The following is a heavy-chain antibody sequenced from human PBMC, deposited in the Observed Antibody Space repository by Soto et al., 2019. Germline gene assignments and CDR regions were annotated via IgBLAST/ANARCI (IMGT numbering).Heavy chain of an antibody. J-gene: IGHJ4*02. CDR1: GGTFSSYA. V-gene: IGHV1-69*06. D-gene: IGHD3-22*01. Sequence: QVQLVQSGAEVKKPGSSVKVSCKASGGTFSSYAISWVRQAPGQGLEWMGGIIPIFGTANYAQKFQGRVTITADKSTSTAYMELSSLRSEDTAVYYCASGDRYDSSAYGWGDYFDYWGQGTLVTVSS. CDR2: IIPIFGTA. CDR3: ASGDRYDSSAYGWGDYFDY.